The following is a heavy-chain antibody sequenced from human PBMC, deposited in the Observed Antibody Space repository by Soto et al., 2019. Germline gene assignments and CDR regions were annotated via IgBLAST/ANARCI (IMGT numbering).Heavy chain of an antibody. CDR3: GRCIQPGYIYGMDV. J-gene: IGHJ6*04. D-gene: IGHD5-18*01. CDR1: GYTFYSHS. Sequence: QAQLVQSGAEVKKPGASVKVSCKASGYTFYSHSISWVRQAPGQGLEWMGRISADNGNTNYAQKFRGRVTMTTDTPTSTVYMELRNMRADDTAVYYCGRCIQPGYIYGMDVWGEGATVTVSS. V-gene: IGHV1-18*01. CDR2: ISADNGNT.